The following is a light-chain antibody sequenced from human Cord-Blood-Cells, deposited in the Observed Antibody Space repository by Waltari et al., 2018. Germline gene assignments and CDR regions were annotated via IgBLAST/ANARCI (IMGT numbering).Light chain of an antibody. CDR2: DAS. CDR1: QSISSW. J-gene: IGKJ1*01. CDR3: QQYNSYSGT. Sequence: DIQITQSPSTLSASVGARVTITCRASQSISSWLAWYQQKPGKAPKLLIYDASSLESGVPARFSGSGSRTEFTLTISSLQPDDFATYYCQQYNSYSGTFGQGTKVEIK. V-gene: IGKV1-5*01.